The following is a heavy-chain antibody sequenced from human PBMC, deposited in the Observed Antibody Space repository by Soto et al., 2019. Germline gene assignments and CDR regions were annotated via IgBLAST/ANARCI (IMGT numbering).Heavy chain of an antibody. J-gene: IGHJ4*02. CDR3: ARAGGLGAVAVDY. D-gene: IGHD6-19*01. CDR1: GGSISSGGYS. CDR2: IYHSGST. Sequence: QLQLQESGSGLVKPSQTLSLTCAVSGGSISSGGYSWSWIRQPPGKGLEWIGYIYHSGSTYYNPSLQGRVTISVDRSTNQFSLKLSSVTAADTAVYYCARAGGLGAVAVDYWGQGTLVTVSS. V-gene: IGHV4-30-2*01.